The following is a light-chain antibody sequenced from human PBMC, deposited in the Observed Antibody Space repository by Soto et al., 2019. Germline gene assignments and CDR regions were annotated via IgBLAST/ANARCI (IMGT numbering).Light chain of an antibody. V-gene: IGKV1-8*01. J-gene: IGKJ4*01. CDR1: QGISSY. CDR3: QQYYSYPHV. CDR2: DAS. Sequence: AIRMTQSPSSLSASTGDRVTITCRASQGISSYLAWYQQKPGKAPKLLIYDASTLQSGVPSRFSGSGSGTDFTLTISCLQSEDFATYYCQQYYSYPHVFGGGTKVEIK.